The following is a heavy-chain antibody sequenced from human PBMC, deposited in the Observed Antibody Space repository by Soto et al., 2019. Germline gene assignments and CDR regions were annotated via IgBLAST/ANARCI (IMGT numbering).Heavy chain of an antibody. V-gene: IGHV3-23*01. CDR3: AKDLPGYGAAAGVDY. D-gene: IGHD6-13*01. CDR1: GFTFSIYA. Sequence: QPGGSLRLSCAASGFTFSIYAMRWVRHAPGKGLEWVSAISGSGGSTYYADSVKGRFTISRDNSKNTLYLQMNSLRAEDTAVYYCAKDLPGYGAAAGVDYWGQGTLVSVSS. CDR2: ISGSGGST. J-gene: IGHJ4*02.